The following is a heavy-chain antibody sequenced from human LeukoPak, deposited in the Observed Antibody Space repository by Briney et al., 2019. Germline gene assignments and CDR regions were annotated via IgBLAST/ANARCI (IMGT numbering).Heavy chain of an antibody. J-gene: IGHJ4*02. Sequence: TGGSLRLSCAAPGFTFSSYAMSWVRQAPGKGLEWVSAISGSGGSTYYADSVKGRFTISRDNSKNTLYLQMNSLRAEDTAVYYCASGRYCSSTSCRDYWGQGTLVTVSS. CDR2: ISGSGGST. CDR3: ASGRYCSSTSCRDY. D-gene: IGHD2-2*01. CDR1: GFTFSSYA. V-gene: IGHV3-23*01.